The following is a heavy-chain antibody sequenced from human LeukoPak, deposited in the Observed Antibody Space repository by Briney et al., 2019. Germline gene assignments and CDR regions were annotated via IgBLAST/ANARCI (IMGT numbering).Heavy chain of an antibody. CDR2: ISYDGSNK. J-gene: IGHJ4*02. V-gene: IGHV3-30-3*01. CDR3: ARGEEDILVVPAALGLDY. Sequence: GRSLRLSCAASGFTFSSYAMHWVRQAPGKGLEWVAVISYDGSNKYYADSVKGRFTVSRDNSKNTLHLQMDSLRAEDAAVYYCARGEEDILVVPAALGLDYWGQGTLVTVSS. CDR1: GFTFSSYA. D-gene: IGHD2-2*01.